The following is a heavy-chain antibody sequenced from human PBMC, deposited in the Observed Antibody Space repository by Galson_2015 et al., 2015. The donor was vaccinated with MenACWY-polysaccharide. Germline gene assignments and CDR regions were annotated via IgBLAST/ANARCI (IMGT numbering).Heavy chain of an antibody. CDR3: ARDPLDSSGYTRGSVFDL. CDR1: GFTFSSFW. V-gene: IGHV3-7*01. CDR2: IKQDGSEK. J-gene: IGHJ2*01. D-gene: IGHD3-22*01. Sequence: SLRLSCAASGFTFSSFWMSWVRQAPGKGLEWVAIIKQDGSEKYYVDSVKGRFSISRDNAKNSLYLQMNSLRSEDTAVYYCARDPLDSSGYTRGSVFDLWGRGTLSLSPQ.